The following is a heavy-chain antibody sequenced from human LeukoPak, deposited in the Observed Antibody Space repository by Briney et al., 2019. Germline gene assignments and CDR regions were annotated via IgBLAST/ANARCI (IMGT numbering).Heavy chain of an antibody. CDR1: GGSFSGYY. D-gene: IGHD3-9*01. V-gene: IGHV4-34*01. CDR2: INHSGST. Sequence: SETLSLTCAVYGGSFSGYYWSWIRQPPGKGLEWIGEINHSGSTNYNPSLKSRVTISVDTSKNQFSLKLSSATAADSAVYYCARDPGYYDILTGYYMWGQGTLVTVSS. J-gene: IGHJ4*02. CDR3: ARDPGYYDILTGYYM.